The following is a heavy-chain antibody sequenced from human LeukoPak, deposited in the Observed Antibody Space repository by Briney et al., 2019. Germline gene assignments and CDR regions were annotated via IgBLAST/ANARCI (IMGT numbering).Heavy chain of an antibody. V-gene: IGHV3-23*01. CDR1: GFTFSEYS. CDR3: ARVRGTIGGYFDN. D-gene: IGHD3-10*01. J-gene: IGHJ4*02. CDR2: IRSNGRDT. Sequence: GGSLRLSCAASGFTFSEYSMSWVRQAPGKGLERVSNIRSNGRDTYYTDSVKGRFTISRDNSKNTLYLEMNSLRAEDTAVYYCARVRGTIGGYFDNWGQGTLVTVSS.